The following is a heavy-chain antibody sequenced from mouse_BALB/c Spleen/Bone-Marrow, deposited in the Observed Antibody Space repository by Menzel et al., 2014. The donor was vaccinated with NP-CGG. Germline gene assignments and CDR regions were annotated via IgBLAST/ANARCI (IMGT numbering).Heavy chain of an antibody. V-gene: IGHV5-6-3*01. CDR3: ARDNYGSRFDY. J-gene: IGHJ2*01. Sequence: EVQLVESGGGLVQPGGSLKLSCAASGFTFSSYGMSWVRQTPDKRLELVATINNNDGNTYYPDSGKGRFTISRGNAKNTLYLQMSSLKSEDTAMYYCARDNYGSRFDYWGQGTTLTVSS. CDR2: INNNDGNT. D-gene: IGHD1-1*01. CDR1: GFTFSSYG.